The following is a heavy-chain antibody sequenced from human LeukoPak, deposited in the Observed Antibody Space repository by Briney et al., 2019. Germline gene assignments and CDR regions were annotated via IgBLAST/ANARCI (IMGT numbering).Heavy chain of an antibody. CDR1: GFTFSSYA. D-gene: IGHD1-26*01. J-gene: IGHJ6*03. Sequence: GGSLRLSCAASGFTFSSYAMHWVRQAPGKGLEWVAVKSYDGSNKYYADSVKGRFTISRDNSKNTLYLQMNSLRAEDTAVYYCARELVGATPPYYYYYYMDVWGKGTTVTVSS. CDR3: ARELVGATPPYYYYYYMDV. V-gene: IGHV3-30-3*01. CDR2: KSYDGSNK.